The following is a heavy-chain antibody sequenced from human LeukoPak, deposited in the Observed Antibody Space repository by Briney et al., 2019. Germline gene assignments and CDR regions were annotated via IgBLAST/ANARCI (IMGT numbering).Heavy chain of an antibody. V-gene: IGHV3-53*01. CDR3: ARWIVGATGEYNWFDP. Sequence: GGSLRLFCTPSGFTVSSNYMSWARQAPGKGREWVSHIYSGGITKYPGSGKGRFTIPQDNSKNTPYFQMNSLRGEDTAVYYCARWIVGATGEYNWFDPWGQGTLVTVSS. CDR1: GFTVSSNY. CDR2: IYSGGIT. D-gene: IGHD1-26*01. J-gene: IGHJ5*02.